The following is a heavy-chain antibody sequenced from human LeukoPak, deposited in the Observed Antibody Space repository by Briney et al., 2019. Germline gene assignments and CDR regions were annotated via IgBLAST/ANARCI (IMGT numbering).Heavy chain of an antibody. CDR3: AKAAGFTTGTTSFDY. J-gene: IGHJ4*02. V-gene: IGHV3-23*01. D-gene: IGHD1-1*01. Sequence: PGGSLRLSCAASGFTFSSYAMSWVRQAPGKGLEWVSGISGSGGSTYYADSVKGRFTISRDNSKNTLYLQMNSLRAEDTAVYYCAKAAGFTTGTTSFDYWGQGTLVTVSS. CDR1: GFTFSSYA. CDR2: ISGSGGST.